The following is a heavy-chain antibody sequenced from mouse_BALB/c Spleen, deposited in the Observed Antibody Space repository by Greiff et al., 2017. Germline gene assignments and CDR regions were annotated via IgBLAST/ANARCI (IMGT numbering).Heavy chain of an antibody. V-gene: IGHV5-4*02. CDR2: ISDGGSYT. CDR3: ARGEYGNYPFAY. J-gene: IGHJ3*01. CDR1: GFTFSDYY. Sequence: DVMLVESGGGLVKPGGSLKLSCAASGFTFSDYYMYWVRQTPEKRLEWVATISDGGSYTYYPDSVKGRFTISRDNAKNNLYLQMSSLKSEDTAMYYCARGEYGNYPFAYWGQGTLVTVSA. D-gene: IGHD2-10*02.